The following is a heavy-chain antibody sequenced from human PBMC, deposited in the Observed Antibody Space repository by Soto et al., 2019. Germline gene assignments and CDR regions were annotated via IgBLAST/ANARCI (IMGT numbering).Heavy chain of an antibody. J-gene: IGHJ4*02. CDR2: IYYSGST. D-gene: IGHD2-2*01. CDR1: GGSISSYY. Sequence: SETLSLTCTVSGGSISSYYWSWIRQPPGKGLEWIGYIYYSGSTNYNPSLKSRVTISVDTSKNQFSLKLSSVTAADTAVYYCARSTYYAGFDYWGRGTLVTVSS. V-gene: IGHV4-59*01. CDR3: ARSTYYAGFDY.